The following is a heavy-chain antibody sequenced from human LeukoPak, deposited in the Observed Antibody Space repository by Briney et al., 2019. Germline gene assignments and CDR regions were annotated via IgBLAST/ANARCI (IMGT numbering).Heavy chain of an antibody. CDR1: GYTLTELS. CDR2: FDPEDGET. J-gene: IGHJ4*02. Sequence: ASVKVSCKVSGYTLTELSMHWVRQAPGKGLEWKGGFDPEDGETIYAQKFQGRVTMTEDTSTDTAYMELSSLRSEDTAVYYCATRLGSGSYYIDHFDYWGQGTLVTVSS. V-gene: IGHV1-24*01. CDR3: ATRLGSGSYYIDHFDY. D-gene: IGHD3-10*01.